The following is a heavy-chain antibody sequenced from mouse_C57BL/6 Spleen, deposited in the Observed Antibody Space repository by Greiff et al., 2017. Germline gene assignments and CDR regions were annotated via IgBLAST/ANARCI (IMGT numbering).Heavy chain of an antibody. CDR3: TGASGTGYFDV. CDR1: GFTFSNYW. V-gene: IGHV6-3*01. D-gene: IGHD4-1*01. CDR2: IRLKSDNYAT. J-gene: IGHJ1*03. Sequence: VQLKESGGGLVQPGGSMKLSCVASGFTFSNYWMNWVRQSPEKGLEWVAQIRLKSDNYATHYAESVKGRFTISRDDSKSSVYLQMNNLRAEDTGIYYCTGASGTGYFDVWGTGTTVTVSS.